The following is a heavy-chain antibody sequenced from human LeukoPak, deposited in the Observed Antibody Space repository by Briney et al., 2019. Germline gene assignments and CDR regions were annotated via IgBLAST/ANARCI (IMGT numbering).Heavy chain of an antibody. CDR2: IYSGGST. J-gene: IGHJ4*02. D-gene: IGHD3-22*01. Sequence: GGSLRLSCAASGFTVSSNYMSWVRQAPGKGLEWVSVIYSGGSTYYADSVKGRFTISRDNSKNTLYLQMNSLRAEDAAVYYCAVGGFNYYDSSGYFDYWGQGTLVTVSS. CDR3: AVGGFNYYDSSGYFDY. CDR1: GFTVSSNY. V-gene: IGHV3-53*01.